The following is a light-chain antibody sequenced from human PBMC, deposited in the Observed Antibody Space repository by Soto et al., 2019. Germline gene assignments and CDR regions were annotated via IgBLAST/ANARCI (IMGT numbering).Light chain of an antibody. V-gene: IGKV3-11*01. CDR1: QSVSSY. CDR3: QQRSNWST. CDR2: DAS. Sequence: EIVLTQSPATLSLYTGERATLSCRASQSVSSYLAWYQQKPGQAPRLLIYDASNRATGIPARFSGSGSGTDFTLTISSLEPEDFAVYYCQQRSNWSTFGQGIRLEIK. J-gene: IGKJ5*01.